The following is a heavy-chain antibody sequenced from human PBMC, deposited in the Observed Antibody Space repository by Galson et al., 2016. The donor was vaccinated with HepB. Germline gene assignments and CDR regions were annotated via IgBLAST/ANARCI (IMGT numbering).Heavy chain of an antibody. CDR1: GYTSTSYY. J-gene: IGHJ4*02. CDR3: AREGATSIGGFGY. V-gene: IGHV1-46*01. CDR2: INPSGGST. Sequence: SCKASGYTSTSYYMHWVRQAPGQGLEWMGIINPSGGSTSYAQNFQGRVTMTRDTSTSTVYMELSSLRSEDSPMYYCAREGATSIGGFGYWGQGTLVTVSP. D-gene: IGHD1-26*01.